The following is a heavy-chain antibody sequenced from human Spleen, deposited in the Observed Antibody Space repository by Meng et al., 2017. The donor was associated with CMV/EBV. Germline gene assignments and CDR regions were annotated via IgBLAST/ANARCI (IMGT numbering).Heavy chain of an antibody. CDR3: ARGGFVGMDWFDP. D-gene: IGHD3-10*01. J-gene: IGHJ5*02. CDR1: GGTFNSYP. V-gene: IGHV1-69*05. Sequence: CKGSGGTFNSYPIIWVRQAPGQGLEWMGGIIAVFSTAKYAQRFQGRVTITTDDSTSTAYMELSSLRSDDTAVYYCARGGFVGMDWFDPWGQGTLVTVSS. CDR2: IIAVFSTA.